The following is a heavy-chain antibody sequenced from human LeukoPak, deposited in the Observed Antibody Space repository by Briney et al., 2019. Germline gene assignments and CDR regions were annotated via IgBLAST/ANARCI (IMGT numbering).Heavy chain of an antibody. D-gene: IGHD3-22*01. J-gene: IGHJ4*02. CDR1: GYTFTSYG. CDR3: ARDNYYDSSGYYSPPDY. V-gene: IGHV1-18*01. Sequence: GASVKVSCTASGYTFTSYGISWVRQAPGQGLEWMGWISAYNGNTNYAQKLQGRVTMTTDTSTSTAYMELRSLRSDDTAVYYCARDNYYDSSGYYSPPDYWGQGTLVTVSS. CDR2: ISAYNGNT.